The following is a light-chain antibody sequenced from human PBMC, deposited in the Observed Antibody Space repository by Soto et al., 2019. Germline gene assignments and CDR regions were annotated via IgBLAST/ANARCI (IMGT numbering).Light chain of an antibody. Sequence: QSVLTQPPSVSGAPGQRVTISCTGSSYNIGAGYEVHWYQQLPGTAPTLLIHGNINRPSGVPDRFSGSKSDTSASLAITGLQAEDEADYYCQSFDSSLSGVVFGGGTKLTVL. CDR3: QSFDSSLSGVV. CDR2: GNI. J-gene: IGLJ2*01. CDR1: SYNIGAGYE. V-gene: IGLV1-40*01.